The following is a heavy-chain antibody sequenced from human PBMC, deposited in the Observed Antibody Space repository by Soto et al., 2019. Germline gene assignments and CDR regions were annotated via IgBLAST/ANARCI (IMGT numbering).Heavy chain of an antibody. Sequence: ELQVLESGGGLVQPGGSLRLTCAASGFTLSEYGTSWVRQAPGKGLEWVSFVSGSGDSTYYTDSVKGQFTISRDSSKNTVCLQMNSLRAEDTAVYYCATSNYGERDWGPGTLVTVSS. V-gene: IGHV3-23*01. CDR2: VSGSGDST. CDR1: GFTLSEYG. D-gene: IGHD3-10*01. J-gene: IGHJ4*02. CDR3: ATSNYGERD.